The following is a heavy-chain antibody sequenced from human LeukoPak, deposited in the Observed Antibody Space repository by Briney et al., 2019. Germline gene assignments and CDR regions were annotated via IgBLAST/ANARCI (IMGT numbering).Heavy chain of an antibody. CDR2: IRTQIYGGTP. CDR3: TRWDGTKIDY. Sequence: GGSVRLSCTASGFTFSDYAVSWFRQAPGKGLEWIGFIRTQIYGGTPEYAASVKGRFTISRNVSKSIASLHMDSLKTEDTALCYCTRWDGTKIDYWGQGTLVTVS. D-gene: IGHD1-26*01. V-gene: IGHV3-49*03. J-gene: IGHJ4*02. CDR1: GFTFSDYA.